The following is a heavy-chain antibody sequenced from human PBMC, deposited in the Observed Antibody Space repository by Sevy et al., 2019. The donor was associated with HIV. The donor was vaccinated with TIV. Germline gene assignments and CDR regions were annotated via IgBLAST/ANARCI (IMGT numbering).Heavy chain of an antibody. CDR3: ASDGSGVVWNYEYYYYGIDV. CDR2: MSPKSGNT. CDR1: GDTFTTYD. J-gene: IGHJ6*02. D-gene: IGHD1-7*01. Sequence: ASVKVSCKASGDTFTTYDINWVRQAPGQGLEWMGWMSPKSGNTGFAQKFQGRVTMTTDTSISTAYMKLRSLKSEDTAVYYCASDGSGVVWNYEYYYYGIDVWGQGTTVTVSS. V-gene: IGHV1-8*02.